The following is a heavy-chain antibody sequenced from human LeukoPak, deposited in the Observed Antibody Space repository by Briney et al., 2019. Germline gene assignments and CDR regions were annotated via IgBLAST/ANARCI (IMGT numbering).Heavy chain of an antibody. D-gene: IGHD4-23*01. CDR1: GFTFSSYG. V-gene: IGHV3-30*18. CDR2: ISYDGSNK. Sequence: GRSLRLSCAASGFTFSSYGMHWVRQAPGKGLEWVAVISYDGSNKYYADSVKGRFTISRDNSKNTLYLQMNSLRAEDRAVYYCANLLRWEPYWGQGTLVTVSS. J-gene: IGHJ4*02. CDR3: ANLLRWEPY.